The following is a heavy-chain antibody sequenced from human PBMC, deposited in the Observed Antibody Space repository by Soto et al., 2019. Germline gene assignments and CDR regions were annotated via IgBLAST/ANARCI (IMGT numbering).Heavy chain of an antibody. D-gene: IGHD6-13*01. CDR2: IYYSGST. J-gene: IGHJ5*02. V-gene: IGHV4-59*01. Sequence: SETLSLTCTVSGGSISSYYWSWIRQPPGKGLEWIGYIYYSGSTNYNPSLKSRVTISVDTSKNQFSLKLSSVTAADTAVYYCARLGSSSWYSWFDPWGQGTLVTVPS. CDR1: GGSISSYY. CDR3: ARLGSSSWYSWFDP.